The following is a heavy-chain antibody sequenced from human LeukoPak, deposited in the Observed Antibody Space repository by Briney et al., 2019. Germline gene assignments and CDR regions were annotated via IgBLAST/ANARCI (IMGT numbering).Heavy chain of an antibody. V-gene: IGHV4-59*13. CDR2: IYNSVTN. Sequence: SETLSLTCTVSGLSISANSWSWIRQPPGKGLEWIGYIYNSVTNNYNPSLTSRVTISVDTSTNQLSLKLSSATAADTAVYYCARGARSSDYWGQGTLVT. CDR3: ARGARSSDY. CDR1: GLSISANS. D-gene: IGHD6-6*01. J-gene: IGHJ4*02.